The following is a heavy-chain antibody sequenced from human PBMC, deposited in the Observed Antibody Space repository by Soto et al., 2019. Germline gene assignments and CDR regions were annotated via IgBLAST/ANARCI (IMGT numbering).Heavy chain of an antibody. V-gene: IGHV1-69*13. J-gene: IGHJ4*02. CDR1: GGTFSSYA. CDR2: IIPIFGTA. Sequence: SVKVSCKASGGTFSSYAISWVRQAPGQGLEWMGGIIPIFGTANYAQKFQGRVTITADESTSTAYMELSSLRSEDTAVYYCAGPELNSGYDSSFDYWGQGTLVTVSS. D-gene: IGHD5-12*01. CDR3: AGPELNSGYDSSFDY.